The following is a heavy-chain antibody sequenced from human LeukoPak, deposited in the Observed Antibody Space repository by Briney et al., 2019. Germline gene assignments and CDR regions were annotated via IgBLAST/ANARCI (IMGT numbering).Heavy chain of an antibody. V-gene: IGHV3-21*01. CDR3: ASTIFGVGPSDAFDI. CDR2: ISSSSSYI. Sequence: GGSLRLSCAASGFTFSSYSMNWVRQAPGKGLEWVSSISSSSSYIYYADSVKGRFTISRDNAKNSLYLQMNSLRAEDTAVYYCASTIFGVGPSDAFDIWGQGTMVTVSS. J-gene: IGHJ3*02. CDR1: GFTFSSYS. D-gene: IGHD3-3*01.